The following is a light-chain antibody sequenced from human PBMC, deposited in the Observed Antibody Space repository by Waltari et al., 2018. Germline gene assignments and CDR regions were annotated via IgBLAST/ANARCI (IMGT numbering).Light chain of an antibody. Sequence: EIVMTQSPATLSVSPGERATLSCRASQSVSINLAWYQQKPGQAPRLLIYGASTRATGIPARFSGSGAGTEFTLTISSLRSEDFAVYSCQQYNDWPPITFGQGTRLEIK. V-gene: IGKV3-15*01. CDR3: QQYNDWPPIT. J-gene: IGKJ5*01. CDR1: QSVSIN. CDR2: GAS.